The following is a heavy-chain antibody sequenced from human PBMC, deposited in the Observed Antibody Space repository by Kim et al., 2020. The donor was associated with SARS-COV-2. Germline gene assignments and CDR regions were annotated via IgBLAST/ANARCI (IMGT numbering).Heavy chain of an antibody. CDR3: ARAYSSGWAYCDY. J-gene: IGHJ4*02. V-gene: IGHV3-11*06. D-gene: IGHD6-19*01. Sequence: AEDVNGRLTTSRDNAKNALYLQMNSLRAEETAVYYCARAYSSGWAYCDYWGQGTLVTVSS.